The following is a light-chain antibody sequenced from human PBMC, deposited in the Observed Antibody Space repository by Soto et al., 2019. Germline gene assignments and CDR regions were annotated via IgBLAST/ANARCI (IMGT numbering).Light chain of an antibody. CDR3: SSYTSSSTYV. CDR1: SSDVGNYNS. Sequence: QSVLTQPASVSGSPGQSISISCTGTSSDVGNYNSVSWYQQRPGKVPKLMIYDVSNRPSGVSNRFSGSKSGNTASLTISGLQAEDEADYYCSSYTSSSTYVLGTGTQLTVL. J-gene: IGLJ1*01. CDR2: DVS. V-gene: IGLV2-14*01.